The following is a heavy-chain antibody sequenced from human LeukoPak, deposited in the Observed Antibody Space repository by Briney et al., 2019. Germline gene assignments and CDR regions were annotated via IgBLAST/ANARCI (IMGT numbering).Heavy chain of an antibody. CDR2: ISASGSST. Sequence: GGSLRLSCAASGFTFSSYAMSWVRLAPGKGLEWVSGISASGSSTYYADSVKGRFTISRDNSKNTLYLQMNSLRAEDTAIYYCAKGGEIYNFWSGYYDNWGQGTLVTVSS. J-gene: IGHJ4*02. V-gene: IGHV3-23*01. CDR1: GFTFSSYA. CDR3: AKGGEIYNFWSGYYDN. D-gene: IGHD3-3*01.